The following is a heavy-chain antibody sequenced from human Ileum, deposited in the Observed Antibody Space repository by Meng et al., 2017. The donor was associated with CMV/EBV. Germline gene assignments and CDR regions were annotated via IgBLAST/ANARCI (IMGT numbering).Heavy chain of an antibody. CDR2: ISGSGGST. J-gene: IGHJ4*02. CDR1: GFTFSSYA. V-gene: IGHV3-23*01. Sequence: GESLKISCAASGFTFSSYAMSWVRQAPGKGLEWVSAISGSGGSTYYADSVKGRFTISRDNSKNTLYLQMNSLRAEDTAVYYCANRGAGATIDYWGQGTLVTVSS. D-gene: IGHD1-26*01. CDR3: ANRGAGATIDY.